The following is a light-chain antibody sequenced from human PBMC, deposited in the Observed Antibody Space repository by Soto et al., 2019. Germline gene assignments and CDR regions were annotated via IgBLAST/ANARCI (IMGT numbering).Light chain of an antibody. CDR3: QQYNNWPIT. J-gene: IGKJ5*01. CDR2: AAS. Sequence: EIVMTQSPATLSASPGERATLSCRASQSIGSNVAWYQQKPGQAPRLLMHAASTRATDFPARFSGSGSGTEFTLTISSLQPEDFALYYCQQYNNWPITFGQGTRLEIK. CDR1: QSIGSN. V-gene: IGKV3-15*01.